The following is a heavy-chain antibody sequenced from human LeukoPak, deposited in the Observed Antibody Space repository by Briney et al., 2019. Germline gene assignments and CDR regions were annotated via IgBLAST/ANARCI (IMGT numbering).Heavy chain of an antibody. Sequence: GGSLRLSCAASGFTFSSYEMNWVRQAPGKGLEWVSYISSSGSTIYYADSVKGRFTISRDNAKNSLYLQMNSLRVEDTAVYYCARDRQSGSHLNFFDYWGQGALVTVSS. D-gene: IGHD1-26*01. J-gene: IGHJ4*02. CDR3: ARDRQSGSHLNFFDY. V-gene: IGHV3-48*03. CDR1: GFTFSSYE. CDR2: ISSSGSTI.